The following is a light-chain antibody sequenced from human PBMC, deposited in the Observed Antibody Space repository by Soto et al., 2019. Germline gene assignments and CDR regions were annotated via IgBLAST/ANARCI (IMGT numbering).Light chain of an antibody. J-gene: IGKJ1*01. V-gene: IGKV3-20*01. CDR2: GAS. CDR3: QQYGTSPRT. Sequence: EIVLTQSPGTLSLSPGERATLSCRASQSVSSSCLAWYQQKPGQAPRLLIYGASSRATGIPDRFSGSGSGTDFTVTISRLEPEGFAVYYCQQYGTSPRTFGQGTKVEI. CDR1: QSVSSSC.